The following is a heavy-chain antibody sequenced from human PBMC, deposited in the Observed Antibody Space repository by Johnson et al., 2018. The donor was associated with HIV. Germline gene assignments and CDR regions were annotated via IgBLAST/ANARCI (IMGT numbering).Heavy chain of an antibody. J-gene: IGHJ3*02. V-gene: IGHV3-30*18. CDR3: AKGLGRAAAGTRNAVDI. CDR2: ISYDGSNK. D-gene: IGHD6-13*01. CDR1: GFTFSSYG. Sequence: QVQLVESGGGVVQPGRSLRLSCAASGFTFSSYGMHWVRQAPGKGLEWVAVISYDGSNKYYADSVKGRFTISRDNSKNTLYLQMNSLRAEDTAVYYCAKGLGRAAAGTRNAVDIWGQGTMVTVSS.